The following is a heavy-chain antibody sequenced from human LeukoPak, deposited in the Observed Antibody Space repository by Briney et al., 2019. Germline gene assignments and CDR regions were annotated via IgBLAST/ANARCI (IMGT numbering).Heavy chain of an antibody. Sequence: PGGSLRLSCVASGFTFSSYAMSWVRQVPGKGLEWVASISASGGTTYYLDSVRGRFTISRDNSKNPLYLQINSLRAEDTAIYSCARDIMGSGNYGWFDPWGEGALVTVSS. D-gene: IGHD3-10*01. CDR3: ARDIMGSGNYGWFDP. J-gene: IGHJ5*02. CDR1: GFTFSSYA. V-gene: IGHV3-23*01. CDR2: ISASGGTT.